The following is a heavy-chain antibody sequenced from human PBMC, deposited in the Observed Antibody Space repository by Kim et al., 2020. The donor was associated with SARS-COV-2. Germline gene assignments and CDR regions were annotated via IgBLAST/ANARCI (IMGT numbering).Heavy chain of an antibody. J-gene: IGHJ6*03. V-gene: IGHV3-53*04. D-gene: IGHD2-2*01. CDR1: GFSVSANY. CDR2: IYADGYT. Sequence: GGSLRLSCAASGFSVSANYMSWVRQAPGMGLQWVSVIYADGYTYYTDSVKGRFSVSRHDSDNTLYLQMNSLTFDDTAVYYCTRDLGVHNTNWYFSGYMDVWGEGATVVVS. CDR3: TRDLGVHNTNWYFSGYMDV.